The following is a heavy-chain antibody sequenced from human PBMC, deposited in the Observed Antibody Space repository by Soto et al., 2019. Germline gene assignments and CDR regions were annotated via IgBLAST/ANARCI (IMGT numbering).Heavy chain of an antibody. V-gene: IGHV3-15*07. J-gene: IGHJ4*01. Sequence: PGGSLRLSCPASAFTFSNAWINWVRQAPGKGMEWDGRIKSKIHGGTTNIAAPEKGRFAISRDDSKNVAYMEMNSLKIEDSAVYYCSTDSYSGLTVVGLDNWGHGILVTVSS. CDR2: IKSKIHGGTT. CDR1: AFTFSNAW. CDR3: STDSYSGLTVVGLDN. D-gene: IGHD1-26*01.